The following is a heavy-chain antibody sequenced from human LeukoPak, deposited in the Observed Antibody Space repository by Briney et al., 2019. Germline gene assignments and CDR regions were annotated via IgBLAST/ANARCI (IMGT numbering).Heavy chain of an antibody. D-gene: IGHD2-15*01. Sequence: EASETLSLTCTVSGGSISSSNYYWGWIRQPPGKGLEWIGSIYYSGSTYYSPSLKSRVTISVDTSKNQFSLKLSSVTAADTAVYYCARPNIRYCSGGACSNDESDYWGQGTLVTVSS. CDR1: GGSISSSNYY. CDR2: IYYSGST. CDR3: ARPNIRYCSGGACSNDESDY. V-gene: IGHV4-39*07. J-gene: IGHJ4*02.